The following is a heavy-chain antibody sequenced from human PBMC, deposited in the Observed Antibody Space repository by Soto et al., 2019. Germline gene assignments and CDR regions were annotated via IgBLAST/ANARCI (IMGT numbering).Heavy chain of an antibody. CDR3: ARVALKYYYCYGMDV. V-gene: IGHV1-46*01. D-gene: IGHD2-8*01. Sequence: QVQLVQSGAEVKKPGASVKVSCKASGYTFTSYYMHWVRQAPGQGLEWMGIINPSGGSTSYAQKFQGRVTMTRDTSTSTVYMELSSLRSEDTAVYYCARVALKYYYCYGMDVWGQGTTVTVSS. CDR2: INPSGGST. J-gene: IGHJ6*02. CDR1: GYTFTSYY.